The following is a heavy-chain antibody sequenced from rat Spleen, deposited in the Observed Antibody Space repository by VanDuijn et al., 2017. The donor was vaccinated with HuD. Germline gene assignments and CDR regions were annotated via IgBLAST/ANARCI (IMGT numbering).Heavy chain of an antibody. Sequence: QVQLMESGPGLVQPSEILSLTCTVSGFSLTNYSVHWVRQSPGKGLEWVGVMWRSGSTEYNSALKSRLSINRDTSKNHIFLKMNSLQSEDTTTYYCARAPGNGYVMDAWGQGASVTVSS. CDR1: GFSLTNYS. CDR3: ARAPGNGYVMDA. V-gene: IGHV2-45*01. CDR2: MWRSGST. J-gene: IGHJ4*01. D-gene: IGHD5-1*01.